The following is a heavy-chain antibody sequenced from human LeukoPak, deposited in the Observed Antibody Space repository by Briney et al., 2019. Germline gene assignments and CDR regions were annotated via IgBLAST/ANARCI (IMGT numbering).Heavy chain of an antibody. CDR2: ISWNSRNI. J-gene: IGHJ3*01. D-gene: IGHD1-26*01. CDR3: AKDMRGIYYDAFDF. CDR1: GFTFDDYV. V-gene: IGHV3-9*01. Sequence: PGGSLRLSCAASGFTFDDYVMHWVRQAPGKGLEWVSGISWNSRNIGYADSVKGRFSISRDNAKNSLFLQVNSLRAEDTALYYCAKDMRGIYYDAFDFWGRGTMVTVSS.